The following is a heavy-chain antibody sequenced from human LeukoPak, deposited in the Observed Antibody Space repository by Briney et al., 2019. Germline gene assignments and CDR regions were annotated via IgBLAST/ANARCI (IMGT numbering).Heavy chain of an antibody. CDR2: IYTSGST. V-gene: IGHV4-4*07. J-gene: IGHJ4*02. CDR1: GGSISSYY. Sequence: TSETLSLTCTVSGGSISSYYWSWIRQPAGKGLEWIGRIYTSGSTNYNPSLKSRVTISVDKSKNQFSLKLSSVTAADTAVYYCAREVVVPAAMLDYFDYWGQGTLVTVSS. D-gene: IGHD2-2*01. CDR3: AREVVVPAAMLDYFDY.